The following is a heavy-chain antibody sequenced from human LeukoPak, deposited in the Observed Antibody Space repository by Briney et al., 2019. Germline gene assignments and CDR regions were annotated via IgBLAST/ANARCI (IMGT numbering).Heavy chain of an antibody. Sequence: PGGSLRLSCAASGFTFSSYSMNWVRQAPGKGLEWVSSIGSSSSYIYYADSVKGRFTISRDNAKNSLYLQMNSLRAEDTAVYYCARDRRGDVDTSLWVMDVWGKGTTVTISS. CDR1: GFTFSSYS. V-gene: IGHV3-21*01. D-gene: IGHD5-18*01. CDR3: ARDRRGDVDTSLWVMDV. J-gene: IGHJ6*03. CDR2: IGSSSSYI.